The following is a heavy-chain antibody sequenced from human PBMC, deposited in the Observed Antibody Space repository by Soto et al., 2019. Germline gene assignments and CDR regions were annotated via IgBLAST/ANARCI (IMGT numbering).Heavy chain of an antibody. Sequence: PGGSLRLSCAASGFTFSSYWMSWFRQAPGKGLEWVANIKQDGSEKYYVDSVKGRFTISRDNAKNSLYLQMNSLRAEDTAVYYCARALANGGRITIFGVVISPGDYYYMDVWGKGTTVTVSS. CDR3: ARALANGGRITIFGVVISPGDYYYMDV. CDR1: GFTFSSYW. J-gene: IGHJ6*03. CDR2: IKQDGSEK. V-gene: IGHV3-7*01. D-gene: IGHD3-3*01.